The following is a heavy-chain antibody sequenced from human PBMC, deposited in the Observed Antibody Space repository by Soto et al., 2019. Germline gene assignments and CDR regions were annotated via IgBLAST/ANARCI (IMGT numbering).Heavy chain of an antibody. V-gene: IGHV3-23*01. CDR2: ISANGQGI. Sequence: LRLSCTASGFTFTYYAFSWVRQAPGKGLEWVSAISANGQGIYYADSVRGRFTISRDNSKNTVFLHMDSLRAEDTAVYYCAKDRDYPRDQFHYWGQGTLVTVSS. CDR3: AKDRDYPRDQFHY. D-gene: IGHD4-17*01. CDR1: GFTFTYYA. J-gene: IGHJ4*02.